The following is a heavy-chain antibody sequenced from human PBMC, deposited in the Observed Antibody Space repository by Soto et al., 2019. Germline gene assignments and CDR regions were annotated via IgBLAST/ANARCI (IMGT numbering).Heavy chain of an antibody. CDR3: AREGRSRAPYALDV. CDR2: IWYDGSNK. CDR1: GFTFRSHA. V-gene: IGHV3-33*01. Sequence: QVQVVESGGGVVQPGRSLRLSCTASGFTFRSHAMHWVRQAPGKGLGWVAKIWYDGSNKYYADSVKGRFTISRDNSKNTLYVQMDSLRVEDTAVYYCAREGRSRAPYALDVWRQGTSVTVS. J-gene: IGHJ6*02.